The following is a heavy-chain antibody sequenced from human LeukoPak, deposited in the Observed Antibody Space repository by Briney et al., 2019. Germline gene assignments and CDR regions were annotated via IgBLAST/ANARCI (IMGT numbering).Heavy chain of an antibody. J-gene: IGHJ4*02. CDR1: GGSFSGYY. CDR2: INHSGST. Sequence: SETLSLTCAVYGGSFSGYYWSWIRQPPGKGLEWIGEINHSGSTNYNPSLKSRVTISVDTSKNQFSLKLSSVTAAVTAVYYCARVGRARGSSWFHYFDYWGQGTLVTVSS. D-gene: IGHD6-13*01. V-gene: IGHV4-34*01. CDR3: ARVGRARGSSWFHYFDY.